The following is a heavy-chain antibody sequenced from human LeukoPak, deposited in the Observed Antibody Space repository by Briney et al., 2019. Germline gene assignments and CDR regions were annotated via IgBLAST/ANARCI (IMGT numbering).Heavy chain of an antibody. CDR3: ARESHDLYRGYDLGFDP. CDR2: IYTSGST. V-gene: IGHV4-4*07. Sequence: SETLSLTCTVSGGSISSYYWSWIRQPAGKGLEWIGRIYTSGSTNYNPSPKSRVTMSVDTSKNQFSLKLSSVTAADTAVYYCARESHDLYRGYDLGFDPWGQGTLVTVSS. CDR1: GGSISSYY. D-gene: IGHD5-12*01. J-gene: IGHJ5*02.